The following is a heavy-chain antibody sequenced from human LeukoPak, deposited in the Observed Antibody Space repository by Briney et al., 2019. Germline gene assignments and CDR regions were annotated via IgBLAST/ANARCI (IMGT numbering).Heavy chain of an antibody. CDR1: GYTFTSYA. D-gene: IGHD2-15*01. CDR3: ARDRYCSGGSCLRSWFDP. Sequence: ASVKVSCKASGYTFTSYAMHWVRQAPGQRLEWMGWINAGNGNTKYSQKFQGRVTITRDTSASTAYMELSSPRSEDTAVYYCARDRYCSGGSCLRSWFDPWGQGTLVTVSS. V-gene: IGHV1-3*01. CDR2: INAGNGNT. J-gene: IGHJ5*02.